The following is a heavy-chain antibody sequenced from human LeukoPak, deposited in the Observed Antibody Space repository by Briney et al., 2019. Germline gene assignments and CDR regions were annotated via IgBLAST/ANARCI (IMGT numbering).Heavy chain of an antibody. J-gene: IGHJ6*04. CDR1: GYSFTRYW. Sequence: GESLKISCKGSGYSFTRYWISWVRQIPGKGLEWMGRIDPSDSYTDYSPSFQGHVTISADKSISTAYLQWSSLKASDTAMYYCARLLYSYGSGSYYGYYGMDVWGKGTTVTVSS. CDR3: ARLLYSYGSGSYYGYYGMDV. D-gene: IGHD3-10*01. CDR2: IDPSDSYT. V-gene: IGHV5-10-1*01.